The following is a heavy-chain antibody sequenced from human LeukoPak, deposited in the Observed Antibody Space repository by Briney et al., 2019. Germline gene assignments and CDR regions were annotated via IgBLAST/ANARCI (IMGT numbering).Heavy chain of an antibody. CDR2: IVVGSGDT. J-gene: IGHJ4*02. CDR3: VAGPYDSRGYYRIFDY. D-gene: IGHD3-22*01. Sequence: SVTVSCTASGFTFSSSAVQWVRQARGQRLEWIGWIVVGSGDTNCAQKFQERVTFTRDMSTNTAYMELSSLRSEDTAVFYCVAGPYDSRGYYRIFDYWGQGTLVTVS. CDR1: GFTFSSSA. V-gene: IGHV1-58*01.